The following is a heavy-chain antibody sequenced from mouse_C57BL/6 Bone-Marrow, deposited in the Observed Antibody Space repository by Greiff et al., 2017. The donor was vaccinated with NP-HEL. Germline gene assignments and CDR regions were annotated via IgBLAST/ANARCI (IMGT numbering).Heavy chain of an antibody. J-gene: IGHJ3*01. CDR2: ISSGGSYL. D-gene: IGHD2-4*01. V-gene: IGHV5-6*02. CDR1: GFTFSSYG. CDR3: ASPYDYDVAWFAY. Sequence: DVMLVESGGDLVKPGGSLKLSCAASGFTFSSYGMSWVRQTPDKRLEWVATISSGGSYLYHPDSVQGRFTFSRDNAKNTLYLQISSLKSEDTAMYYCASPYDYDVAWFAYWGQGTLVTVSA.